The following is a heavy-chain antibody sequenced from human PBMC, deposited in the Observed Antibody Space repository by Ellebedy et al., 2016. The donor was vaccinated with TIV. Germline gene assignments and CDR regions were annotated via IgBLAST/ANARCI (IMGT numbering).Heavy chain of an antibody. CDR1: GGSISSGDYY. D-gene: IGHD1-26*01. J-gene: IGHJ5*02. CDR2: IYYSGST. Sequence: MPSETLSLTCTVSGGSISSGDYYWSWIRQPPGKGLEWIGYIYYSGSTYYNPSLKSRVTISVDTSKNQFSLKLSSVTAADTAVYYCARVRGSYYGNWFDPWGQGTLVTVSS. V-gene: IGHV4-30-4*01. CDR3: ARVRGSYYGNWFDP.